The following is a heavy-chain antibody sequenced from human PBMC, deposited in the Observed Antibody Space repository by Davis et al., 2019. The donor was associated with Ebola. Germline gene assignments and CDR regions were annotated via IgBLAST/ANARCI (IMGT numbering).Heavy chain of an antibody. D-gene: IGHD2-2*01. V-gene: IGHV5-51*01. Sequence: PGGSLRLSCKGSGYSFTSYWIAWVRQLPGKGLECMGIIYPGDSETRYSPSFQGQVTISADKSISTAYLQWSSLKASDTAMYYCARLLCTSCHLGYWGQGTLVTVSS. CDR1: GYSFTSYW. CDR3: ARLLCTSCHLGY. J-gene: IGHJ4*02. CDR2: IYPGDSET.